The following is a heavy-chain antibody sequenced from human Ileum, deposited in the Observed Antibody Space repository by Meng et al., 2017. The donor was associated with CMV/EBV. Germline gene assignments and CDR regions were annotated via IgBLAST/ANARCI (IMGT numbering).Heavy chain of an antibody. CDR3: ARANGGLRALDY. D-gene: IGHD3-10*01. Sequence: CSACGFPFSGYYMTWIRQAPGKGLEWISYINSTGSLTNYTDSVKGRFIISRDNDKNSLFLQMNNLKVDDTAVYYCARANGGLRALDYWGQGTLVTVSS. J-gene: IGHJ4*02. V-gene: IGHV3-11*01. CDR2: INSTGSLT. CDR1: GFPFSGYY.